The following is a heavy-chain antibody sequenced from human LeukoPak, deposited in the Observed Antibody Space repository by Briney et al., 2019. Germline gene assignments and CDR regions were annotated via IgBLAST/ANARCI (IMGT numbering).Heavy chain of an antibody. CDR1: GFTFSTYA. Sequence: GGSLRLSCAASGFTFSTYAMSWVRQAPGKGLEWVSAISGSGDSTYYADSVKGRFTISRDNSKNTLYLQMNSLRAEDTAVYYCAKHGYSSGWYYFDYWGQGTLVTVSS. CDR3: AKHGYSSGWYYFDY. J-gene: IGHJ4*02. D-gene: IGHD6-19*01. CDR2: ISGSGDST. V-gene: IGHV3-23*01.